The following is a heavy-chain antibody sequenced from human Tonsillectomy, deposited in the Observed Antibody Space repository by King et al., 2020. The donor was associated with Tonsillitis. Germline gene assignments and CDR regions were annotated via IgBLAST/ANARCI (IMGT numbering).Heavy chain of an antibody. D-gene: IGHD3-22*01. Sequence: VQLQQWGAGLLKPSETLSLTCAVYGGSFSGYYWSWIRQPPGKGLEWIGEIDHSGSTNYNPSLKSRVTISLDTSKNHFSLKLSSVTAADTAVYYCARVGRTYYYDTSGFDYWGQGTLVTVSS. V-gene: IGHV4-34*01. CDR2: IDHSGST. CDR3: ARVGRTYYYDTSGFDY. J-gene: IGHJ4*02. CDR1: GGSFSGYY.